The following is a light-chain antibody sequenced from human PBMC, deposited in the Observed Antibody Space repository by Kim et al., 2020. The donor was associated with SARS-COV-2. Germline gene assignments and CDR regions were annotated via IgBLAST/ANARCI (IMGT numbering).Light chain of an antibody. CDR1: KTDIGRYNY. CDR3: SSYTISSLFYV. J-gene: IGLJ1*01. V-gene: IGLV2-14*03. Sequence: QSALTQPASVSGSPGQSITISCTGTKTDIGRYNYVSWYQQYPGKAPKLIIFDVTKRPSGVSGRFSGSKSGNTASLTISGLQAEDEAEYFCSSYTISSLFYVFGSGTKVTVL. CDR2: DVT.